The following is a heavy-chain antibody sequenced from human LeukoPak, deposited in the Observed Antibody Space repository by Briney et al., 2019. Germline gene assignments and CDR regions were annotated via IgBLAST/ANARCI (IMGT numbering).Heavy chain of an antibody. V-gene: IGHV4-30-4*08. J-gene: IGHJ4*02. Sequence: SQTLSLTCTVSGGSISSGDYYWSWIRQPPGKGLVWIGYIYYSGSTYHNPSLKSRVTISVDTSKNQFPLKLSSVTAADTAVYYCARVSGDFWSGYYQADYWGQRTLVSVSS. D-gene: IGHD3-3*01. CDR3: ARVSGDFWSGYYQADY. CDR1: GGSISSGDYY. CDR2: IYYSGST.